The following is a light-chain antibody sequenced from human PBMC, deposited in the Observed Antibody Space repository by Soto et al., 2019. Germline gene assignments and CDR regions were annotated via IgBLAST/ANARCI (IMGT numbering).Light chain of an antibody. CDR1: SSNIGAGYN. J-gene: IGLJ3*02. Sequence: QSVLTQPPSVSGAPGQRVTISCTGSSSNIGAGYNVHWYQQLPGTAPKLLIYGNSNRPSGVPDLFSGSKSGTSASLAITELQAEDEADYYCQSYDSSLSGWVFGGGTKLTV. CDR3: QSYDSSLSGWV. CDR2: GNS. V-gene: IGLV1-40*01.